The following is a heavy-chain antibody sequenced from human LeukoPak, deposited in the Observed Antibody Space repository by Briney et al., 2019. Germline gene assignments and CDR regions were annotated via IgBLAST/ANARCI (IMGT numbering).Heavy chain of an antibody. CDR2: IYYSGST. CDR1: GGSISSYY. J-gene: IGHJ3*02. CDR3: ARVSSSSWYSGAFDI. D-gene: IGHD6-13*01. V-gene: IGHV4-59*01. Sequence: PSETLSLTCIVSGGSISSYYWGWIRQPPGKGLEWIGYIYYSGSTNYNPSLRSRVTISVDTSKNQFSLKLSSVTAADTAVYYCARVSSSSWYSGAFDIWGQGTMVTVSS.